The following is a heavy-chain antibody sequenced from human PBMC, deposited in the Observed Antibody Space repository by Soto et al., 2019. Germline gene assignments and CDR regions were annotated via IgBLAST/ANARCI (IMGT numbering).Heavy chain of an antibody. CDR3: AKVSLLTIFGLVIIDNWFDP. J-gene: IGHJ5*02. V-gene: IGHV3-23*01. Sequence: GGSLRLSCAASGFTFSSYAMSWVRQAPGKGLEWVSAISGSGGSTYYADSVKGRFTISRDNSKNTLYLQMNSLRAEDTAVYYCAKVSLLTIFGLVIIDNWFDPWGQGTLVTVSS. D-gene: IGHD3-3*01. CDR1: GFTFSSYA. CDR2: ISGSGGST.